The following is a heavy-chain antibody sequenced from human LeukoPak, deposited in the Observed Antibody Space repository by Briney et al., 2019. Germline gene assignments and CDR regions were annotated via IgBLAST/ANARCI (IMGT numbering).Heavy chain of an antibody. J-gene: IGHJ4*02. V-gene: IGHV3-23*01. CDR3: ARSLGGGGDY. CDR1: GFSFRDYA. Sequence: PGGSLRLSCAASGFSFRDYAMNWVRQAPGKGLEWVSGISGSGGSTNYADSVKGRLTISRDNSKNTLYLQMNSLRAEDTAVYYCARSLGGGGDYWGQGTLVTVSS. CDR2: ISGSGGST. D-gene: IGHD3-10*01.